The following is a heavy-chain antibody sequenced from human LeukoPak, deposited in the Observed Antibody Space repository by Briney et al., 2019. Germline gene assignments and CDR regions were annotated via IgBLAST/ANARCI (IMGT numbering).Heavy chain of an antibody. J-gene: IGHJ4*02. Sequence: GASVKVPCKASGGTFSSYAISSVRQAPGQGLEWMGGIIPIFGTANYAQKFQGRVTITADESTSTAYMELSSLRSEDTAVYYCARDRGYCSGGSCLAFHWGQGTLVTVSS. D-gene: IGHD2-15*01. V-gene: IGHV1-69*13. CDR1: GGTFSSYA. CDR3: ARDRGYCSGGSCLAFH. CDR2: IIPIFGTA.